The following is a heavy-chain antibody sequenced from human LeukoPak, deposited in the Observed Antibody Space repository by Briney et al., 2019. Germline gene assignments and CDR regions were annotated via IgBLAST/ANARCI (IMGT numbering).Heavy chain of an antibody. CDR3: ARVSDYGSGSYSADY. CDR1: GFTFSSYR. V-gene: IGHV3-21*01. J-gene: IGHJ4*02. D-gene: IGHD3-10*01. CDR2: ISSSSSYI. Sequence: PGGSLRLSCAASGFTFSSYRMNWVRQAPRQGLHWVSPISSSSSYIYYADSVKGRFTISRDNAKNSLYLQMNSLRAEDTAVYYCARVSDYGSGSYSADYWGQGTLVTVSS.